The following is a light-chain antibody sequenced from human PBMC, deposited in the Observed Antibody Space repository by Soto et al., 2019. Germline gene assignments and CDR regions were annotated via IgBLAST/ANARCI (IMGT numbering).Light chain of an antibody. Sequence: DIQLTQSPSFLSASVGDRVTITCRASQGISSYLAWYQQKPGKAPKLLIYAASTLQSGVPSRFSGSGSGTEFTLTISSLQPEDFATYYCQQLNSYIFVQGTRLEIK. J-gene: IGKJ5*01. V-gene: IGKV1-9*01. CDR2: AAS. CDR3: QQLNSYI. CDR1: QGISSY.